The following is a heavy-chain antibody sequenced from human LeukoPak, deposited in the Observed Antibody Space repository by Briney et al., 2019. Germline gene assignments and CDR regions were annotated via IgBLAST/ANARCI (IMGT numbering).Heavy chain of an antibody. CDR2: IFPGDSDN. Sequence: RGGSLKISCKGYGDRFTSYWVAWVRQIPGKGLEWMGIIFPGDSDNRYSPSIQGQVTISVDRSISTAYLQWSSLKASDTAIYYCARRPLHSQNWLAPWGQGTLVTVSS. J-gene: IGHJ5*02. V-gene: IGHV5-51*01. CDR1: GDRFTSYW. CDR3: ARRPLHSQNWLAP.